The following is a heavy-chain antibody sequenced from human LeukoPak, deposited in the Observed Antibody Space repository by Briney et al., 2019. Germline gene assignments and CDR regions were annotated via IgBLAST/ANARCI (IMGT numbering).Heavy chain of an antibody. D-gene: IGHD6-13*01. CDR1: GGSFSGYY. CDR3: ARGPYRSIWYSLDN. CDR2: INHSGST. V-gene: IGHV4-34*01. J-gene: IGHJ4*02. Sequence: SETLSLTCAVYGGSFSGYYWSWIRQPPGKGLEWIGEINHSGSTNYNPSLKSRVTISVDTSKNQFSLKLSSVTAADTAVYYCARGPYRSIWYSLDNWGQGTLVTVSS.